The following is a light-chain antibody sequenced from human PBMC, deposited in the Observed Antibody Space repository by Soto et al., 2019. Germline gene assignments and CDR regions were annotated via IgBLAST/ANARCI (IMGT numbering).Light chain of an antibody. J-gene: IGLJ1*01. Sequence: QSALTQPRSVSGSPGQSVTISCTGTSSDIGNYNYVSWYQQHPGKAPKVTIYDVNKRPSGVPDRFSGSKSGNTASLTISGLQADDEADYYCCSYAGGYTYVCGTGTKVTVL. CDR2: DVN. CDR1: SSDIGNYNY. V-gene: IGLV2-11*01. CDR3: CSYAGGYTYV.